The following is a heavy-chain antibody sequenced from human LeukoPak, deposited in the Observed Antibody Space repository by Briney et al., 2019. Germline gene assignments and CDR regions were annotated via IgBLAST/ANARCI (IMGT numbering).Heavy chain of an antibody. V-gene: IGHV1-69*06. CDR2: IIPMFGTA. D-gene: IGHD2-8*01. CDR3: ARKWPYDAFDI. J-gene: IGHJ3*02. Sequence: SVKVSCKASGGTFSSYAISWVRQAPGQGLEWMGGIIPMFGTANYAQKIQGRVTITADKSTSTAYMELSRLRSDDTAVYYCARKWPYDAFDIWGQGTMVTVSS. CDR1: GGTFSSYA.